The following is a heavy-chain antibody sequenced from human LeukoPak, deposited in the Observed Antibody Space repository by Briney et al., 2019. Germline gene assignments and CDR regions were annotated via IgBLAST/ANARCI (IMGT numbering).Heavy chain of an antibody. V-gene: IGHV1-69*13. CDR1: GGTFSSYA. D-gene: IGHD4-17*01. Sequence: ASVTVSCKASGGTFSSYAISWVRQAPGQGLEWMGGIIPIFGTANYAQKFQGRVTITADESTSTAYMELSSLRSEDTAVYYCAREVRRHGYPPTVTRFDYWGQGTLVTVSS. J-gene: IGHJ4*02. CDR2: IIPIFGTA. CDR3: AREVRRHGYPPTVTRFDY.